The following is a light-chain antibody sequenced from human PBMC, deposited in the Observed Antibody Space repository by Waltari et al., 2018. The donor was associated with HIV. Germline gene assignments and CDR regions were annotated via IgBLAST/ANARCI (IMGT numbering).Light chain of an antibody. CDR2: AAS. CDR1: QGISSY. CDR3: QQLNSYF. J-gene: IGKJ4*01. Sequence: DIQLTQSPSFLSASVGDRVTITCRASQGISSYLAWYQQKPGKAPKLLIYAASTLQSGVPSRFSGSGSGTEFTLTISSLQPEDCATYYCQQLNSYFFGGGTKVEIK. V-gene: IGKV1-9*01.